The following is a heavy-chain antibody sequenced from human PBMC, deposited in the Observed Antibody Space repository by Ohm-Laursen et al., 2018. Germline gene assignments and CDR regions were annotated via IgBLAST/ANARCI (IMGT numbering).Heavy chain of an antibody. V-gene: IGHV3-7*01. CDR1: GFTFSTYW. J-gene: IGHJ6*02. CDR3: ARDSDYGDYYYYGMDV. Sequence: SLRLSCAASGFTFSTYWMTWVRLAPGKGLEWVANIKQDGSEKYYVDSVKGRFTISRDNAKNSLYLQMNSLRAEDTAVYYCARDSDYGDYYYYGMDVWGQGTTVTVSS. CDR2: IKQDGSEK. D-gene: IGHD4-17*01.